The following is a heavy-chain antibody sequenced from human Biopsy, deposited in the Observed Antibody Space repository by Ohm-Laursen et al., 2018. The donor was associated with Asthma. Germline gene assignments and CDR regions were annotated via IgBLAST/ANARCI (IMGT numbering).Heavy chain of an antibody. CDR3: ARASVAASSNWFDP. V-gene: IGHV4-30-4*01. CDR1: GASIKTDDHY. Sequence: TLSLTCTVSGASIKTDDHYWSWLRQPPGKGLEWFGVIHYSGSTSYNPSLKGGVTISVDTSKNQFSLKLSYVTAADTSVYYCARASVAASSNWFDPWGQGTLVTVSS. J-gene: IGHJ5*02. D-gene: IGHD6-19*01. CDR2: IHYSGST.